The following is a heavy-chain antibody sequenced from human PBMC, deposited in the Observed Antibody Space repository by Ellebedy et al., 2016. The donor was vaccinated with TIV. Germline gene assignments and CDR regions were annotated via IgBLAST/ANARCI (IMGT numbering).Heavy chain of an antibody. CDR3: AKGPYGDEDY. CDR2: ISGSGGST. D-gene: IGHD4-17*01. CDR1: GFTFSNAW. V-gene: IGHV3-23*01. J-gene: IGHJ4*02. Sequence: GGSLRLSCAASGFTFSNAWMSWVRQAPGKGLEWVSAISGSGGSTYYADSVKGRFTISRDNSKNTLYLQMNSLRAEDTAVYYCAKGPYGDEDYWGQGTLVTVSS.